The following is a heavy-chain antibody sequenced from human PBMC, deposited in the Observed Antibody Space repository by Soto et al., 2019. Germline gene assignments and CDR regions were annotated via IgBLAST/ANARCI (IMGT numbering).Heavy chain of an antibody. V-gene: IGHV1-58*01. CDR1: GFTFTSSA. J-gene: IGHJ5*02. CDR3: AADRTYYYDSSGYYWSPNWFDP. D-gene: IGHD3-22*01. CDR2: IVVGSGNT. Sequence: SVKVSCKASGFTFTSSAVQWVRQARGQRLEWIGWIVVGSGNTNYAQKFQERVTITRDMSTSTAYMELSSLRSEDTAVYYCAADRTYYYDSSGYYWSPNWFDPWGQGTLVTVSS.